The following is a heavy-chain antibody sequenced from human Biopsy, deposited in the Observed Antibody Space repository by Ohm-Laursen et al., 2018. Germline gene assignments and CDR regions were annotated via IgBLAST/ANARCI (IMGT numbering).Heavy chain of an antibody. CDR3: AREGLGTTADY. CDR1: GFSFENYV. V-gene: IGHV3-49*03. J-gene: IGHJ4*02. D-gene: IGHD1/OR15-1a*01. Sequence: PRLSCTASGFSFENYVMKWFRQGPGKGLEWVGLIRSSGYGGTADYAASVKGRFTISRDDSKSFAYLQMTSLRTEDTAVYFCAREGLGTTADYWGQGILVTVSS. CDR2: IRSSGYGGTA.